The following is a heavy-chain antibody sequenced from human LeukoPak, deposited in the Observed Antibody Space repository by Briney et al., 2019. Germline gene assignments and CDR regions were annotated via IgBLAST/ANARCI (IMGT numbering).Heavy chain of an antibody. CDR2: ISYDGSNK. CDR3: ARGGPTGTTD. J-gene: IGHJ4*02. V-gene: IGHV3-30*03. CDR1: GFTFSSYG. Sequence: GGSLRLSCAASGFTFSSYGMHWVRQAPGKGLEWVAVISYDGSNKYYADSVKGRFTISRDNSKNTLYLQMNSLRSEDTAVYYCARGGPTGTTDWGQGTLVTVSS. D-gene: IGHD1-1*01.